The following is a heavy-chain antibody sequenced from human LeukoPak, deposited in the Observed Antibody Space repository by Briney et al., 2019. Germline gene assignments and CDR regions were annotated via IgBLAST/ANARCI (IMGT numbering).Heavy chain of an antibody. J-gene: IGHJ4*02. V-gene: IGHV3-49*04. D-gene: IGHD2-2*01. CDR1: GFTFGDYA. Sequence: HPGRSLRLSCSPSGFTFGDYAMSWVRQAPGKGLEWVGFIQAKAYGGATKYAASVNGRFSISRDDSQSIANLQMNDLKTEDTAVYYCTRAPHPRCSSSGCYLDYWGQGILVTVSS. CDR2: IQAKAYGGAT. CDR3: TRAPHPRCSSSGCYLDY.